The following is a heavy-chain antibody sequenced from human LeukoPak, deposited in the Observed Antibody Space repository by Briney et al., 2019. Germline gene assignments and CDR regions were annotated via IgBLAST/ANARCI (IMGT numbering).Heavy chain of an antibody. V-gene: IGHV4-59*12. CDR1: GGSISSYY. Sequence: SETLSLTCTVSGGSISSYYWSWIRQPPGKGLEWIGYIYYGGSTNYNPSLKSRVTMSVDTSKNQFSLKLSSVTAADTAVYYCARDSKYSGSYCDYWGQGTLVTVSS. CDR2: IYYGGST. CDR3: ARDSKYSGSYCDY. J-gene: IGHJ4*02. D-gene: IGHD1-26*01.